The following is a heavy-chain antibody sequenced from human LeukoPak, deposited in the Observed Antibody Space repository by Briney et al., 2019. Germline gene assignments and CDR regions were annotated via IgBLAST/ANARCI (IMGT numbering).Heavy chain of an antibody. J-gene: IGHJ5*02. V-gene: IGHV1-18*01. CDR3: ARAGGLAVAGTRIWFDP. Sequence: GASVKVSCKASGYIFTSYGISWVRQAPGQGLEWMGWISAYNGNTNYAQKLQGRVTMTTDTSTSTAYMELRSLRSDDTAVYYCARAGGLAVAGTRIWFDPWGQGALVTVSS. CDR2: ISAYNGNT. D-gene: IGHD6-19*01. CDR1: GYIFTSYG.